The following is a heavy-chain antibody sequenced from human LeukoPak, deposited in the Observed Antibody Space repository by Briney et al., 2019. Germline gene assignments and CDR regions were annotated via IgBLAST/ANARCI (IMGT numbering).Heavy chain of an antibody. D-gene: IGHD2-15*01. Sequence: ASVKVSCKASGYTFTSYGISWVRQAPRQGLEWMGWISAYNGNTNYAQKLQGRVTMTTDTSTSTAYMELRSLRSDDTAVYYCARDRIGPYYFDYWGQGTLVTVSS. CDR1: GYTFTSYG. CDR2: ISAYNGNT. J-gene: IGHJ4*02. CDR3: ARDRIGPYYFDY. V-gene: IGHV1-18*01.